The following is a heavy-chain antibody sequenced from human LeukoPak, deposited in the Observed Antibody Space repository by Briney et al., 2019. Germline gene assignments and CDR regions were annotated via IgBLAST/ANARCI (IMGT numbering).Heavy chain of an antibody. CDR1: GGSISSGGYY. CDR2: IYHSGST. CDR3: ARDGFHGGNSGLFDY. V-gene: IGHV4-30-2*01. J-gene: IGHJ4*02. Sequence: PSQTLSLTCTVSGGSISSGGYYWSWIRQPPGKGLEWIGYIYHSGSTYYNPSLKSRVTISVDRSKNQFSLKLSSVTAADTAVYYCARDGFHGGNSGLFDYWGQGTLVTVSS. D-gene: IGHD4-23*01.